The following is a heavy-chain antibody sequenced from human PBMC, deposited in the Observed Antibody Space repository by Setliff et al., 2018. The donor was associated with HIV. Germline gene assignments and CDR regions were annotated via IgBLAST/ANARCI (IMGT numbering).Heavy chain of an antibody. CDR1: GFTFSSYG. D-gene: IGHD1-7*01. Sequence: PGGSLRLSCTASGFTFSSYGMHWVRQAPGKGLEWVAVIWYNGSNKNYADSVKGRFTISRDNSKNTLYLQMNSLRVEDTALYYCAKVRWTANYYFDCWGQGTLVTVSS. CDR3: AKVRWTANYYFDC. CDR2: IWYNGSNK. V-gene: IGHV3-33*06. J-gene: IGHJ4*02.